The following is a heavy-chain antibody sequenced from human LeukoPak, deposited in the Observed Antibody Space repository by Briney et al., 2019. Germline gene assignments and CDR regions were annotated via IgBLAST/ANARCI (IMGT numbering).Heavy chain of an antibody. D-gene: IGHD3-3*01. CDR3: ARVSIRLRFLEWLPDNWFDP. CDR1: RGSFSGYY. J-gene: IGHJ5*02. Sequence: PSETLSLTCAVYRGSFSGYYWSWIRQPPGKGLEWIGEINHSGSTNYNPSLKSRVTISVDTSKNQFSLKLSSVTAADTAVYYCARVSIRLRFLEWLPDNWFDPWGQGTLVTVSS. V-gene: IGHV4-34*01. CDR2: INHSGST.